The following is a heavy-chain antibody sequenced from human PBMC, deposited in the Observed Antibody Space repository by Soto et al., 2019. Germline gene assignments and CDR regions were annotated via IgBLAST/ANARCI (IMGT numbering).Heavy chain of an antibody. J-gene: IGHJ6*02. CDR1: GGSISSSSYY. Sequence: PSETLSLTCTVSGGSISSSSYYWGWIRQPPGKGLEWIGSIYYSGSTYYNPSLKSRVTISVDTSKNQFSLKLSSVPAADTAVYYCARHLAGSSWNLDYYYYYGMDVWGQGTTVTVSS. V-gene: IGHV4-39*01. D-gene: IGHD6-13*01. CDR3: ARHLAGSSWNLDYYYYYGMDV. CDR2: IYYSGST.